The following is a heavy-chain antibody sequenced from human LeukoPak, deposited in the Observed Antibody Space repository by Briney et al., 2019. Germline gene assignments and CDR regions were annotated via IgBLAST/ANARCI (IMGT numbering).Heavy chain of an antibody. V-gene: IGHV3-7*01. J-gene: IGHJ4*02. CDR1: KFSFSSYW. CDR2: IKQDGSEK. CDR3: ARSRNYYDSSGYLPSDY. Sequence: GGSLRLSCAASKFSFSSYWMNWVRQAPGEGLEGVANIKQDGSEKNYVDSVKGRFTISRDNPKNSLYLQMNSLRAEDTAVYYCARSRNYYDSSGYLPSDYWGQGTLVTVSS. D-gene: IGHD3-22*01.